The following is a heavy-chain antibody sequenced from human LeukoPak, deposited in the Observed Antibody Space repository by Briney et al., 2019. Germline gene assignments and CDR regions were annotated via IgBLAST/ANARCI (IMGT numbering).Heavy chain of an antibody. J-gene: IGHJ4*02. Sequence: GASVKVSCKASGYTFTSYYMHWVRQAPGQGLEWMGIINPSGSNTNYAQKFQGRVTMTRDTSTSTVYMELSSLSSDDTAVYYCARSLAAVTTGASYWGQGTLVTVSS. D-gene: IGHD4-17*01. V-gene: IGHV1-46*01. CDR1: GYTFTSYY. CDR3: ARSLAAVTTGASY. CDR2: INPSGSNT.